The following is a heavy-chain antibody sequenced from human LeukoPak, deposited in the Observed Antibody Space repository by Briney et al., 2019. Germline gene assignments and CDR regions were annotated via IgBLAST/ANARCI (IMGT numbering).Heavy chain of an antibody. CDR2: IYHSGST. D-gene: IGHD5-24*01. CDR3: ARMGEEMATYY. Sequence: SETLSLTCTVSGYSISSGYYWGWIRQPPGKGLEWIGSIYHSGSTYYNPSLNSRVTILVNTSKKQFSLKLSSVTAADTAVYYCARMGEEMATYYWGQGTLVTVSS. J-gene: IGHJ4*02. V-gene: IGHV4-38-2*02. CDR1: GYSISSGYY.